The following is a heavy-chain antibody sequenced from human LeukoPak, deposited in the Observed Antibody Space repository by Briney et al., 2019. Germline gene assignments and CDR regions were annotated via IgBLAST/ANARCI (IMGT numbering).Heavy chain of an antibody. CDR2: IHDSGST. V-gene: IGHV4-59*01. CDR1: GGSIGSYY. J-gene: IGHJ4*02. D-gene: IGHD6-6*01. Sequence: SETLSLTCAVSGGSIGSYYWSWIRQPPGKGLEWIGYIHDSGSTKYNPSLKSRVTMSVDTSRNHLSLKLTSVTAADTAVYYCARESYSSSYLFDFWGQGTLVTVSS. CDR3: ARESYSSSYLFDF.